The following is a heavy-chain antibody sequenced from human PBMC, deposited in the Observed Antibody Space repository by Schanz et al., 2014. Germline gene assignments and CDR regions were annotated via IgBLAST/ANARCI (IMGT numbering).Heavy chain of an antibody. CDR1: EYTFTRHY. CDR3: ASALTTWGGMDV. Sequence: VQWVQSGAYVKKPGTAVKVSCKASEYTFTRHYMHWVRQAPGQGLEWMGIIHSTGGTTSHAQKFQGRVTMTRDTSTSTVYMELSSLRSEDTAVYYCASALTTWGGMDVWGQGTTVTVSS. CDR2: IHSTGGTT. D-gene: IGHD4-4*01. V-gene: IGHV1-46*01. J-gene: IGHJ6*02.